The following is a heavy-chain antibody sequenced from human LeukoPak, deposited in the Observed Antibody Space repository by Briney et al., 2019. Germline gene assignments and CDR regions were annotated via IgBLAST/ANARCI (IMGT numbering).Heavy chain of an antibody. CDR1: GFTFSSCS. V-gene: IGHV3-21*01. J-gene: IGHJ5*02. Sequence: PGGSLRLSCAASGFTFSSCSMNWVRQAPGKGLEWVSSISSSSSYIYYADSAKGRFTISRDNAKNSLYLQMNSLRAEDTAVYYCARVSDGSGSYPNWFDPWGQGTLVTVSS. CDR3: ARVSDGSGSYPNWFDP. CDR2: ISSSSSYI. D-gene: IGHD3-10*01.